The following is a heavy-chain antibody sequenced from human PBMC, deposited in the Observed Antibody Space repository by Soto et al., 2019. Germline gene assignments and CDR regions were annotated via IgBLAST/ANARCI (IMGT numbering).Heavy chain of an antibody. Sequence: QVRLVESGGGVVQPGRSLRLSCTASGFSFSSYAMYWFRQPPGKGLEWVAVISHDGINKHYADSVKGRVTVSRDNSNHSAGLALKRLRGEEKAMFYCARERYSSDYFVKGFEAWGQGTLVTVSS. J-gene: IGHJ5*02. CDR3: ARERYSSDYFVKGFEA. CDR2: ISHDGINK. CDR1: GFSFSSYA. D-gene: IGHD6-19*01. V-gene: IGHV3-30-3*01.